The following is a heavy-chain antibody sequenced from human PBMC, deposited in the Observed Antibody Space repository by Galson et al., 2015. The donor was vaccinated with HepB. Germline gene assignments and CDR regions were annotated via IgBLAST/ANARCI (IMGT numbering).Heavy chain of an antibody. V-gene: IGHV4-59*01. Sequence: SETLSLTCSVSGGSLSTYYWNWIRQPPGKGLEWIGCIFSSGSTNYNPSSGSTKNNPSLQSRVAISIDTSKNQFSLKLSSVTAADTAFYYCARGSRGMARANFDFWGQGILVTVSS. CDR1: GGSLSTYY. J-gene: IGHJ4*02. D-gene: IGHD3-10*01. CDR3: ARGSRGMARANFDF. CDR2: IFSSGSTNYNPSSGST.